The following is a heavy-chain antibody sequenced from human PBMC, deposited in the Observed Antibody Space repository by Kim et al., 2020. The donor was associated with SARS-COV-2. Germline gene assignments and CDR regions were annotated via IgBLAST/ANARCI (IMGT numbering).Heavy chain of an antibody. CDR3: TKGRVTMGNSGSYYDGY. CDR2: ISGSSGTT. CDR1: GLIFSSYV. D-gene: IGHD3-10*01. Sequence: GGSLRLSCAASGLIFSSYVMSWVRQAPGKGLEWVSTISGSSGTTYYTESVKGRFTISRDNSKNTLYMQMNSLRAEDTAVYYCTKGRVTMGNSGSYYDGYWGQGTLVTVSS. J-gene: IGHJ4*02. V-gene: IGHV3-23*01.